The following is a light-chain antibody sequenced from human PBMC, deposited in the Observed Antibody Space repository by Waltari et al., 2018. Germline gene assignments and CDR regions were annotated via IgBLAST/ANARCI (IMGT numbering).Light chain of an antibody. Sequence: LVLTQSPGTLSLSPGERATLSCRASQSVSIYLAWYQQKPGQAPRLLIYHTSTRATGIPDRFSGSGSGTDFSLTISGLEPEDFAVYYCQHYKNLPVSFGQGTRVEIK. CDR2: HTS. V-gene: IGKV3-20*01. J-gene: IGKJ1*01. CDR3: QHYKNLPVS. CDR1: QSVSIY.